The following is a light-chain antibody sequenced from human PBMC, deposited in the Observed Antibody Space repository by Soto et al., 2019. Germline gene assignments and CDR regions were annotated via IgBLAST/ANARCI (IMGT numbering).Light chain of an antibody. V-gene: IGKV3-20*01. CDR3: QQYGSSPLFT. Sequence: EIVLTQSPGTLSLSPGERATLSCRASQSVSSSYLAWYQQKPGQAPRLLIYGASSRATGIPDRFSGSGSGIDFTLNIRSLEPEDFAVYYCQQYGSSPLFTFGPGTKVDIK. CDR2: GAS. J-gene: IGKJ3*01. CDR1: QSVSSSY.